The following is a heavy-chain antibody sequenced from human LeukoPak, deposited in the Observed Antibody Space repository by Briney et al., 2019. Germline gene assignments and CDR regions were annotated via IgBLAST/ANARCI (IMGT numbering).Heavy chain of an antibody. Sequence: GGSLRLSCAASGFTFSSYAMHWVRQAPGKGLEWVAVISYDGSNKYYADSVKGRFTISRDNSKNTLYLQMNSLRAEDTAVYYCARGTYYYDSSGYPSFDYWGQGTLVTVSS. CDR1: GFTFSSYA. CDR3: ARGTYYYDSSGYPSFDY. V-gene: IGHV3-30-3*01. J-gene: IGHJ4*02. CDR2: ISYDGSNK. D-gene: IGHD3-22*01.